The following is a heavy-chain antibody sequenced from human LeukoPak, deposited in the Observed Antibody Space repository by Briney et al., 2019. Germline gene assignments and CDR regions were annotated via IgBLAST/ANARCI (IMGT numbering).Heavy chain of an antibody. CDR2: ISSNGGST. V-gene: IGHV3-64*01. Sequence: GGSLRLSCAASGFTFSRYAMHWVRQAPGKGLGYVSAISSNGGSTYYANSVKGRFTISRDNSKNTLYLQMGSLRAEDMAVYYCARSRDILTGEDAFDIWGQGTMVTVSS. CDR3: ARSRDILTGEDAFDI. CDR1: GFTFSRYA. J-gene: IGHJ3*02. D-gene: IGHD3-9*01.